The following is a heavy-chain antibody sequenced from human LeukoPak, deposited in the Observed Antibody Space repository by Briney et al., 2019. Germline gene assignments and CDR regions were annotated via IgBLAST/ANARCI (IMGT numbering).Heavy chain of an antibody. CDR1: GGSISSSGYY. CDR3: ARHEYSGSYYGLSWFDP. D-gene: IGHD1-26*01. V-gene: IGHV4-39*01. Sequence: SETLSLTCTVSGGSISSSGYYWGWIRQPPGKGLEWIASIYYSGSTYYNPSLKSRVTISVDTSKNQLSLKLSSLTTADTAVYYCARHEYSGSYYGLSWFDPWGQGTLVTVSS. J-gene: IGHJ5*02. CDR2: IYYSGST.